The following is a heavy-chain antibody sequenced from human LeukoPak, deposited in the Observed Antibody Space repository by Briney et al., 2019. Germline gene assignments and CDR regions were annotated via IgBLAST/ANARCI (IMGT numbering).Heavy chain of an antibody. Sequence: GGSLRLSCAASGFTFSNYAMSWVRQAPGKGLEWVSAISANGGSTYYADSVKGWFTISRGNSKNTLYLQMNSLRAEDTAVYYCAKSSVGQWLIYYFDYWGQGTLVTVSS. CDR1: GFTFSNYA. CDR3: AKSSVGQWLIYYFDY. CDR2: ISANGGST. J-gene: IGHJ4*02. V-gene: IGHV3-23*01. D-gene: IGHD3-22*01.